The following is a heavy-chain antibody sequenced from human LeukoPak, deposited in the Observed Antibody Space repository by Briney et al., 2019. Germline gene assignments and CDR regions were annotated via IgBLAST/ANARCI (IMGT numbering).Heavy chain of an antibody. CDR2: INHSGST. J-gene: IGHJ6*02. CDR3: ARIPRGSSCVYYYYGMDV. V-gene: IGHV4-34*01. CDR1: GGSFSGYY. D-gene: IGHD6-13*01. Sequence: SETLSLTCAVYGGSFSGYYWSWIRQPPGKGLEWIGEINHSGSTNYNPSLKSRVTISVDTSKNQFSLKLSSVTAADTAVYYCARIPRGSSCVYYYYGMDVWGQGTTVTVSS.